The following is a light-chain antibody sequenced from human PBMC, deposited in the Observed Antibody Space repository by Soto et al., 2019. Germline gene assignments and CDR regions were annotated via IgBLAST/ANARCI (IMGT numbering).Light chain of an antibody. Sequence: ALTQFPGTLSSSPGERATLSCRASQSVSSSYLAWYQQKPGQAPTLLIYGASSRATGIPDRFSGSGSGTDFTLTINRLEPEDFAVYFCQQYGDSPWTFGQGTKVEI. CDR2: GAS. V-gene: IGKV3-20*01. CDR1: QSVSSSY. J-gene: IGKJ1*01. CDR3: QQYGDSPWT.